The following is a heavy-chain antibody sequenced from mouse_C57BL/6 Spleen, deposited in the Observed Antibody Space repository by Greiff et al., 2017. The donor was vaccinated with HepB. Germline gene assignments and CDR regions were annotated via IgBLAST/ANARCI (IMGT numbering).Heavy chain of an antibody. V-gene: IGHV1-26*01. Sequence: VQLQQSGPELVKPGASVKISCKASGYTFTDYYMNWVKQSHGKSLEWIGDINPNNGGTSYNQKVKGKATLTVDKSSSTAYMELRSLTSEDSAVYYCARRGYVRGPYFDYWGQGTTLTVSS. CDR2: INPNNGGT. J-gene: IGHJ2*01. CDR1: GYTFTDYY. D-gene: IGHD3-1*01. CDR3: ARRGYVRGPYFDY.